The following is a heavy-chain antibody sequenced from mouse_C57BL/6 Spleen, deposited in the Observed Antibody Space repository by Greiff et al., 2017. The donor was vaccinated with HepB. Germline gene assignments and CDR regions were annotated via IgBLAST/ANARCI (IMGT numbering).Heavy chain of an antibody. CDR2: IYPGSGST. CDR3: ARRSHYGSSYDYAMDY. Sequence: QVQLQQPGAELVKPGASVKMSCKASGYTFTSYWITWVKQRPGQGLEWIGDIYPGSGSTNYNEKFKSKATLTVDTSSSTAYMQLSSLTSEDSAVYYCARRSHYGSSYDYAMDYWGQGSSVTVSS. V-gene: IGHV1-55*01. D-gene: IGHD1-1*01. CDR1: GYTFTSYW. J-gene: IGHJ4*01.